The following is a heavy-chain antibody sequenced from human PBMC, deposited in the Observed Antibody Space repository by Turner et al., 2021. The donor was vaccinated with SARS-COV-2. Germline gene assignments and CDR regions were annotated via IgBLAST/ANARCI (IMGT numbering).Heavy chain of an antibody. CDR2: ISQDGSEK. CDR3: AGSGGWLLDL. V-gene: IGHV3-7*03. CDR1: GFTLSNYW. J-gene: IGHJ4*02. D-gene: IGHD6-19*01. Sequence: EVQLVETGGDLVQPGGSLRLSCAASGFTLSNYWMSWVRQAPGKVLEWVANISQDGSEKEYVDSVKVRFTISRDNAKNSLYLQMNSLRVEYTAVYYCAGSGGWLLDLWGQGTLVTVSS.